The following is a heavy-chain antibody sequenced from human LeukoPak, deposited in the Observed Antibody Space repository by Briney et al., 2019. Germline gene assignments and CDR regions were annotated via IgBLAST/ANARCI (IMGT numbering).Heavy chain of an antibody. CDR2: MNPNSGNT. CDR3: ARGWLRLDY. Sequence: VASVKVSCKASGGTFSGYAISWVRQATGQGLEWMGWMNPNSGNTGYAQKFQGRVTMTRNTSISTAYMELSSLRSEDTAVYYCARGWLRLDYWGQGTLVTVSS. J-gene: IGHJ4*02. CDR1: GGTFSGYA. V-gene: IGHV1-8*02. D-gene: IGHD5-12*01.